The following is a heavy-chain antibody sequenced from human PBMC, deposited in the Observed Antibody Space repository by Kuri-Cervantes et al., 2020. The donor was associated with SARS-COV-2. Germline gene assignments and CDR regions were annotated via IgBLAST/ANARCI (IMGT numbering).Heavy chain of an antibody. J-gene: IGHJ4*02. CDR2: IYPNGST. D-gene: IGHD3-22*01. V-gene: IGHV4-61*02. CDR3: ARGTHYFDSTTYWSTGWV. Sequence: SETLSLTCTVSGGPISSDRYYWSWSRQPAGKGLEWIGRIYPNGSTNYHPSLKSRVTLSVDTSKNQFSLKLSSVTAADTAVYYCARGTHYFDSTTYWSTGWVWGQETLVTVSS. CDR1: GGPISSDRYY.